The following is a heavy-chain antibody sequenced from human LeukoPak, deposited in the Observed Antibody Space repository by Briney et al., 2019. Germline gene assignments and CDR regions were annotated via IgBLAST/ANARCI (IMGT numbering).Heavy chain of an antibody. D-gene: IGHD3-22*01. CDR2: ISSTSSYI. V-gene: IGHV3-21*01. CDR1: GFTFITYS. Sequence: PGGSLRLSCAASGFTFITYSMNWVRQAPGKGLEWVSSISSTSSYIYYADSVKGRFTISRDNAKNSLYLQMNSLRAEDTAVYYCARDIYYDSSGYYGSVYWGQGTLVTVSS. J-gene: IGHJ4*02. CDR3: ARDIYYDSSGYYGSVY.